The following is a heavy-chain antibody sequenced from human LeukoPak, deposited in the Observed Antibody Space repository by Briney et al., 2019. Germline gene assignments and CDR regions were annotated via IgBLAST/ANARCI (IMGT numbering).Heavy chain of an antibody. J-gene: IGHJ4*02. Sequence: ASVKVSFKASGYTFTSYYIHWVRRAPGQGREWMGVVNPSVGSTTYAQKFQGRVTMTRDTSTSTVYMEMSTLGSEDTAVYYCARVSGVGLYGSGSYSPSPFDYWGQGTLVTVSS. CDR1: GYTFTSYY. CDR2: VNPSVGST. V-gene: IGHV1-46*01. CDR3: ARVSGVGLYGSGSYSPSPFDY. D-gene: IGHD3-10*01.